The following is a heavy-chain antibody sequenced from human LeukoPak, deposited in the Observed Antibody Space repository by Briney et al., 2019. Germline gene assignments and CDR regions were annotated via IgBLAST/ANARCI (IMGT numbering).Heavy chain of an antibody. CDR2: INHSGST. D-gene: IGHD3-3*01. V-gene: IGHV4-34*01. CDR1: GGSFSGYY. J-gene: IGHJ4*02. CDR3: ARGPRSGYSDY. Sequence: PSETLSLTCAVYGGSFSGYYRSWIRQPPGKGLEWIGEINHSGSTNYNPSLKSRVTISVDTSKNQFSLKLSSVTAADTAVYYCARGPRSGYSDYWGQGTLVTVSS.